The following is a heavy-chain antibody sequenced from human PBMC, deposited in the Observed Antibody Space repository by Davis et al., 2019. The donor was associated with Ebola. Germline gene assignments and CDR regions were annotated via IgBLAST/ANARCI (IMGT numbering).Heavy chain of an antibody. Sequence: MPSETLSLTCAVYGGSFSGYYWSWIRQPPGKGLEWIGEINHSGSTNYNPSLKSRVTISVDTSKNQFSLKLSSVTAADTAVYYCARSDYDFWNGPTLHYFDYWGQGTLVTVSS. J-gene: IGHJ4*02. CDR2: INHSGST. CDR1: GGSFSGYY. D-gene: IGHD3-3*01. CDR3: ARSDYDFWNGPTLHYFDY. V-gene: IGHV4-34*01.